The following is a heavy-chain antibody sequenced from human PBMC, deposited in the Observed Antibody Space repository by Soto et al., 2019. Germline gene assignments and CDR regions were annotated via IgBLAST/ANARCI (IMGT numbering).Heavy chain of an antibody. Sequence: ASVKVSCKASGYTFTSYGISWVRQAPGQGLEWMGWISAYNGNTNYAQKLQGRVTMTTDTSTSTAYMELRSLRSDDTAVYYCAGRSYSSSWLDAFDIWGQGTMVTVSS. D-gene: IGHD6-13*01. J-gene: IGHJ3*02. CDR1: GYTFTSYG. CDR2: ISAYNGNT. CDR3: AGRSYSSSWLDAFDI. V-gene: IGHV1-18*01.